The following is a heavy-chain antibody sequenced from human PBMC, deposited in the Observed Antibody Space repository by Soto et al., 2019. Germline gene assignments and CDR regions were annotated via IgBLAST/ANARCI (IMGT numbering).Heavy chain of an antibody. CDR1: WFSLITTGEG. D-gene: IGHD7-27*01. J-gene: IGHJ5*02. V-gene: IGHV2-5*02. Sequence: XGPTMLTPPQTLTLNCAFSWFSLITTGEGVGWFRQPPGKAPEWLALIYWDDEVRYSPSLRNRLTITKDTSENQVVLTMTNIDPLDTATYYCVNRKVSNGAWFDPWGQGILVTVSS. CDR2: IYWDDEV. CDR3: VNRKVSNGAWFDP.